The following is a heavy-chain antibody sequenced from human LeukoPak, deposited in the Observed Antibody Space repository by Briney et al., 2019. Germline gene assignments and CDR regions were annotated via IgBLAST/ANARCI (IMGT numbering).Heavy chain of an antibody. CDR2: IDWDDGK. CDR3: ARLYVNYYYYGMDV. D-gene: IGHD5/OR15-5a*01. J-gene: IGHJ6*02. V-gene: IGHV2-70*11. Sequence: ESGPALVKPTQTLTLTCTFSGFSLSTSGMCVSWIRQPPGKALEWLARIDWDDGKYYSTSLKTRLTISKDTSKNQVVLTMTNMDPVDTATYYCARLYVNYYYYGMDVWGQGTTVTVSS. CDR1: GFSLSTSGMC.